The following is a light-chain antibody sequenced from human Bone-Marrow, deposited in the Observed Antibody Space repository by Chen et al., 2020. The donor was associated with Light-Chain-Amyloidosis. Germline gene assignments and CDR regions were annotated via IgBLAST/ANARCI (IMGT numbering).Light chain of an antibody. V-gene: IGLV3-19*01. CDR3: NSRDSSGNPSYV. CDR1: SPRSYY. CDR2: GKN. J-gene: IGLJ1*01. Sequence: SSELTQDPAVSVALGQTVRITCQGYSPRSYYASWYQQKPGQAPVLVIYGKNNRPSGIPDRFSGSSSGNTASLTITGAQAEDEADYYCNSRDSSGNPSYVFGTGTKVTVL.